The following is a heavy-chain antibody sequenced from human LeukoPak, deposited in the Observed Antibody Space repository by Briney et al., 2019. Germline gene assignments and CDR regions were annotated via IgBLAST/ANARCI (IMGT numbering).Heavy chain of an antibody. J-gene: IGHJ5*02. CDR3: AGQYSSSWYVNWFDP. D-gene: IGHD6-13*01. CDR1: GGSISSSSYY. Sequence: SETLSLTCTVSGGSISSSSYYWGWIRQPPGKGLEWIGSIYYSGSTYYNPSLKSRVTISVDTSKNQFSLKLSSVTAADTAVYYCAGQYSSSWYVNWFDPWGQGTLVTVSS. CDR2: IYYSGST. V-gene: IGHV4-39*01.